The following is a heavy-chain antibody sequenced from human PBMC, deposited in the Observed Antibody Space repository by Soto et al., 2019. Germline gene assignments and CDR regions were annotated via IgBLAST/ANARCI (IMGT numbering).Heavy chain of an antibody. CDR1: EFTFSAYD. J-gene: IGHJ5*02. CDR3: ARQASYWHGGGGWFDP. D-gene: IGHD2-8*02. V-gene: IGHV3-13*01. Sequence: EVQLVESGGGLVQPGGSLRLSCAASEFTFSAYDMHWVRQATGKGLEWVSAIGTQHDTYYPDSVKGRFTISRENAKNSLYLQMNSLRAGDTAVYYCARQASYWHGGGGWFDPWGQGTLVTVSS. CDR2: IGTQHDT.